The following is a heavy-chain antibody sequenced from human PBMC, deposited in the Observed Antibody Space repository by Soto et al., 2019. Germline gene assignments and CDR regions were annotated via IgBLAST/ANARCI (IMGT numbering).Heavy chain of an antibody. CDR2: ISYDGSNK. CDR3: AKGAVVVPAAMVSDYYYYYGMDV. CDR1: GFTFSSYG. D-gene: IGHD2-2*01. V-gene: IGHV3-30*18. Sequence: QVQLVESGGGVVQPGRSLRLSCAASGFTFSSYGMHWVRQAPGKGLEWVAVISYDGSNKYYADSVKGRFTISRDNSKNTLYLQMNSLRAEDTAVYYCAKGAVVVPAAMVSDYYYYYGMDVWGQGTTVTVSS. J-gene: IGHJ6*02.